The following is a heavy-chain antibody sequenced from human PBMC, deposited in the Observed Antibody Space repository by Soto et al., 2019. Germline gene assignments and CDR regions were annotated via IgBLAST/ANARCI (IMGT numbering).Heavy chain of an antibody. CDR3: ARALIGYCSGGSCSRHFDY. V-gene: IGHV4-31*03. Sequence: PSETLSLTCTVSGGSISSGGYYWSWIRQHPGKGLEWIGYIYYSGSTYYNPSLKSRVTISVDTSKNQFSLKLSSVTAADTAVYYCARALIGYCSGGSCSRHFDYWGQGTLVTVSS. CDR1: GGSISSGGYY. D-gene: IGHD2-15*01. CDR2: IYYSGST. J-gene: IGHJ4*02.